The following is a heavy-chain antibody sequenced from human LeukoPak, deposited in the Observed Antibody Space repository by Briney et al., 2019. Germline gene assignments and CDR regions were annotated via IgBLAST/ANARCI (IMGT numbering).Heavy chain of an antibody. J-gene: IGHJ4*02. CDR3: ARGHLYYFGS. V-gene: IGHV3-9*01. CDR2: ITWNSATI. Sequence: PGGSLRLSCAASGFVFHDFVMHWVRQRPGKGLEWVAGITWNSATIAYADSVKGRFTISRDNAKKSVYVQMNSLRTEDTALYYCARGHLYYFGSWGQGAQVTVSS. CDR1: GFVFHDFV.